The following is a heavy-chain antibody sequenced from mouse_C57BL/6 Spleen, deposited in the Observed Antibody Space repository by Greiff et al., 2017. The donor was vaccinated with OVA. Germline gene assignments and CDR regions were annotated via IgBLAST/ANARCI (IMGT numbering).Heavy chain of an antibody. D-gene: IGHD1-1*01. CDR3: ARYRYYGRSSYAMDY. CDR2: IRNKANGYTT. Sequence: EVHLVESGGGLVQPGGSLSLSCAASGFTFTDYYMSWVRQPPGKALEWLGFIRNKANGYTTESSASLKGRFTISRDNSQSILYLQMKALRAEDSATYYCARYRYYGRSSYAMDYGGQGTSVTVSS. J-gene: IGHJ4*01. CDR1: GFTFTDYY. V-gene: IGHV7-3*01.